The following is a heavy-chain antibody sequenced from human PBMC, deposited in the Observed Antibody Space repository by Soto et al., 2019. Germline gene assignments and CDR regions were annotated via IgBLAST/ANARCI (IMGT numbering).Heavy chain of an antibody. CDR1: GYTFTSYA. Sequence: QVQLVQSGAEVKKPGASVKVSCKASGYTFTSYAMHWVRQAPGQRLEWMGWINAGNGNTKYSQKFQGRVTITRDTSASTAYMELSSARSEDTAVYYCASTYCSGGSCYSWGQGTLVTVSS. V-gene: IGHV1-3*01. CDR2: INAGNGNT. J-gene: IGHJ4*02. D-gene: IGHD2-15*01. CDR3: ASTYCSGGSCYS.